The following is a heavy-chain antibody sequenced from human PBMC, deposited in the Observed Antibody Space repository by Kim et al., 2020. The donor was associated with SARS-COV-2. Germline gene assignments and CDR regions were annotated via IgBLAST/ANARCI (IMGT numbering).Heavy chain of an antibody. J-gene: IGHJ5*02. CDR2: ISYDGSNK. V-gene: IGHV3-30*18. CDR1: GFTFSSYG. CDR3: AKDPAGIAAAGPAFDP. D-gene: IGHD6-13*01. Sequence: GGSLRLSCAASGFTFSSYGMHWVRQAPGKGLEWVAVISYDGSNKYYADSVKGRFTISRDNSKNTLYLQMNSLRAEDTAVYYCAKDPAGIAAAGPAFDPWG.